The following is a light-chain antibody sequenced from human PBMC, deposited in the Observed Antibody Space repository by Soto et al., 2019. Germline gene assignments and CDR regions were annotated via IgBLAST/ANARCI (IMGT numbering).Light chain of an antibody. CDR2: DAS. Sequence: DIQMTQSPSTLSASVGHRLTITCRASQSISSWLAWYQQKPGKAPKLLIYDASSLESGVPSRFSGSGSGTEFTLTISSLQPDDFATYYCQQYNSYRTFGQGTKVEIK. CDR1: QSISSW. CDR3: QQYNSYRT. V-gene: IGKV1-5*01. J-gene: IGKJ1*01.